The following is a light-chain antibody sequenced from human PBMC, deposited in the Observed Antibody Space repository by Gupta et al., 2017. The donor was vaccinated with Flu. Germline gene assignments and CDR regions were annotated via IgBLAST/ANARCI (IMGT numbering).Light chain of an antibody. CDR1: QSLLHSDGKTY. Sequence: VTPGQPASISCKSTQSLLHSDGKTYLYWYLQKPGQPPQLLIYEGSNRGSGVPDRFSGSGSGTDFTLKISRVEADDVGFYYYRQSVQLPLTFGGGTKVEIK. CDR3: RQSVQLPLT. V-gene: IGKV2D-29*01. J-gene: IGKJ4*01. CDR2: EGS.